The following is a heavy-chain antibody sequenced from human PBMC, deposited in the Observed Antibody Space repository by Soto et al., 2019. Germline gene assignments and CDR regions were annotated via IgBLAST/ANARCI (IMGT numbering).Heavy chain of an antibody. J-gene: IGHJ4*02. CDR3: ARDGAVAGNTNFDY. V-gene: IGHV1-3*01. CDR2: INAGNAKT. D-gene: IGHD6-19*01. CDR1: GYTFTNYA. Sequence: QVQLVQSGAEVKKPGASVKVSCKASGYTFTNYAIHWLRQGPGQRLGWMGWINAGNAKTKYSQKFQGRVTISRDTSASTAYMELSSLRSEDTAVYYCARDGAVAGNTNFDYWGQGTLVTVSS.